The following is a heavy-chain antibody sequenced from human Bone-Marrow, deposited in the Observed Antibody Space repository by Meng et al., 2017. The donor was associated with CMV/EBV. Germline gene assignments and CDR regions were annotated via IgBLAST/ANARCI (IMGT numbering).Heavy chain of an antibody. D-gene: IGHD2-2*01. J-gene: IGHJ4*02. CDR1: GFTFSSYA. CDR3: ASSDCSSTSCYGDYFDY. CDR2: ISGRGDST. V-gene: IGHV3-23*01. Sequence: GGSLRLSCAASGFTFSSYAMNWVRQAPGKGLEWVSVISGRGDSTYFADSVKGRFTISRDNSKNTLYLQMNSLRAEDTAVYYCASSDCSSTSCYGDYFDYWGQGTLVTVSS.